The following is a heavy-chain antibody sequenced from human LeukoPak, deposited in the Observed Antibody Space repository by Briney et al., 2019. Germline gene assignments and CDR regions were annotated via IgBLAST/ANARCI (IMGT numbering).Heavy chain of an antibody. J-gene: IGHJ4*02. CDR3: ARGAINDDYGDY. CDR1: GYTFTSYD. D-gene: IGHD5-24*01. CDR2: MNPNSGNT. Sequence: ASVKVSCKASGYTFTSYDINWVRQATGQGLEWMGWMNPNSGNTGYAQKFQGRVTMTRNTSISTAYMELSSLRSEDTAVYYCARGAINDDYGDYWGQGTLVTVSS. V-gene: IGHV1-8*01.